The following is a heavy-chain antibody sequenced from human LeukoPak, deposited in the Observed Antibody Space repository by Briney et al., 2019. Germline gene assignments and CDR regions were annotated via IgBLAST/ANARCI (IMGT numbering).Heavy chain of an antibody. V-gene: IGHV4-61*02. CDR2: IYTSGST. Sequence: PSETLSLTCTVSGGSISSGSYYWSWIRQPAGKGLEWIGRIYTSGSTNYNPSLKSRVTISVDTSKNQFSLKLSSVTAADTAVYYCARDRRYDFWSGYYPRYYYYYMDVWGKGTTVTVS. J-gene: IGHJ6*03. CDR1: GGSISSGSYY. CDR3: ARDRRYDFWSGYYPRYYYYYMDV. D-gene: IGHD3-3*01.